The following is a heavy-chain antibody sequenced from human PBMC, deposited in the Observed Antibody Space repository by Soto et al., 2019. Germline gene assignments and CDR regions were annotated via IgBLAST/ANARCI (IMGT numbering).Heavy chain of an antibody. V-gene: IGHV3-30*18. Sequence: QVQLVESGGGVVQPGRSLRLSCAASGFTFSTYGMHWVRQAPGKGPEWVAVMSYDGNNKYYADSVKGRFTISRDNSKNTLFLQMNSLRAADTAVYYCAKDHLPSTVTTPGYWGQGTLVTVSS. D-gene: IGHD4-17*01. CDR3: AKDHLPSTVTTPGY. J-gene: IGHJ4*02. CDR2: MSYDGNNK. CDR1: GFTFSTYG.